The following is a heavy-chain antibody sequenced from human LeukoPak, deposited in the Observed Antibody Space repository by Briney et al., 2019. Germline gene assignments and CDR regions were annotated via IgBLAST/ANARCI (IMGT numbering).Heavy chain of an antibody. CDR2: IYYSGST. V-gene: IGHV4-30-4*01. D-gene: IGHD3-10*01. J-gene: IGHJ4*02. CDR1: GGSISSGDYY. Sequence: PSETLSLTCTVSGGSISSGDYYWSWIRQPPGKGLEWIGYIYYSGSTYYNPSLKSRITMSVDTSKNQFSLKLGSVTAADTAVYYCARVSRDDSGSYYSHFDYWGQGTLVTVSS. CDR3: ARVSRDDSGSYYSHFDY.